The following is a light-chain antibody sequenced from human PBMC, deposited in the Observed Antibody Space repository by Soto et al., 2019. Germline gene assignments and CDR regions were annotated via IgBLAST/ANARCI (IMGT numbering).Light chain of an antibody. J-gene: IGKJ5*01. CDR2: GAS. Sequence: EIVMTQSPATLSVSPGERATLSCRASQSVSSKLAWYQQKPGQAPMLLIYGASTRATGIPARFSGSGSGTEFTLTISSLQSEDFAVYYGQQYNTWPPITFGKGTRLEMK. CDR3: QQYNTWPPIT. CDR1: QSVSSK. V-gene: IGKV3-15*01.